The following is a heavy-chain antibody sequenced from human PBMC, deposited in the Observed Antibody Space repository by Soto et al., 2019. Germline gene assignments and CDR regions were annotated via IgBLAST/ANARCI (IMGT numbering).Heavy chain of an antibody. CDR3: AREYSSGWYNWFDP. V-gene: IGHV1-18*01. CDR2: ISAYNGNT. CDR1: GYTFTSYG. J-gene: IGHJ5*02. D-gene: IGHD6-19*01. Sequence: VSVKVSCKASGYTFTSYGISWVRQAPGQGLEWMGWISAYNGNTNYAQKLQGRVTMTTDTSTSTAYMELRSLRSDDTAVYYCAREYSSGWYNWFDPWGQGTLVTVSS.